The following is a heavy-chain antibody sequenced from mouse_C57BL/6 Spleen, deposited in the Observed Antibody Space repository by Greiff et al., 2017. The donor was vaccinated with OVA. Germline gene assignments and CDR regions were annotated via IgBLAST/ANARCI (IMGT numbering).Heavy chain of an antibody. J-gene: IGHJ3*01. Sequence: QVQLQQSGAELVMPGASVKLSCKASGYTFTSYWMHWVKQRPGQGLEWIGEIDPSDSYTNYNQKFKGKSTLTVDKSSSTAYMQLSSLTSEDSAVYYCARRGDGSPFAYWGQGTLVTVSA. D-gene: IGHD1-1*01. CDR1: GYTFTSYW. V-gene: IGHV1-69*01. CDR2: IDPSDSYT. CDR3: ARRGDGSPFAY.